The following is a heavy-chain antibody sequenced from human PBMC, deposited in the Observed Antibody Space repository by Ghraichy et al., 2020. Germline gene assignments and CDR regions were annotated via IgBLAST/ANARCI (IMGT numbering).Heavy chain of an antibody. J-gene: IGHJ4*02. V-gene: IGHV4-61*02. CDR2: IYFSGST. CDR3: ARSRGLLEPLDY. CDR1: GGSISTSGYF. D-gene: IGHD1-14*01. Sequence: SETLSLTCTVSGGSISTSGYFWSWIRQPAGKGLEWIGRIYFSGSTNYNPSLKSRVTISVDTSKNQFSLRRVSVTAADTAVYYCARSRGLLEPLDYWGQGSLVTVSS.